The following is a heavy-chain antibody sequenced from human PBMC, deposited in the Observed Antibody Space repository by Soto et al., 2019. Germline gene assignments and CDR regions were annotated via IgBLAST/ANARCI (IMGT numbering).Heavy chain of an antibody. D-gene: IGHD3-3*01. V-gene: IGHV3-30*18. J-gene: IGHJ4*02. CDR1: GFTFSSYG. Sequence: PGGSLRLSCAASGFTFSSYGMHWVRQAPGKGLEWVAVISYDGSNKYYADSVKGRFTISRDNSKNTLYLQMNSLRAEDTAVYYCAKDQGAGLRFLEWLPYFDYWGQGTLVTVSS. CDR3: AKDQGAGLRFLEWLPYFDY. CDR2: ISYDGSNK.